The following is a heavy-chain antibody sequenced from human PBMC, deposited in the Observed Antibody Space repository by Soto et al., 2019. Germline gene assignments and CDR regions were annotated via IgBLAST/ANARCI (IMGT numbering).Heavy chain of an antibody. D-gene: IGHD6-13*01. Sequence: QVRLVQSGAEVKKPGASVKVSCKASGYTFTSYDINWVRQATGQGLEWMGWMNPNSGNTGYAQKFQGRVTMTRNTAISTAYMELSRLRSEDTAVYYCARERSAAGTGWFDPWCQGTLVTASS. J-gene: IGHJ5*02. CDR3: ARERSAAGTGWFDP. CDR1: GYTFTSYD. CDR2: MNPNSGNT. V-gene: IGHV1-8*01.